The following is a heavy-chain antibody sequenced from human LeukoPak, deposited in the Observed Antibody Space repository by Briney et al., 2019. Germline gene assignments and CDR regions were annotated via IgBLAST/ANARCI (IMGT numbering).Heavy chain of an antibody. Sequence: SETLSLTCTVSGGSISSYYWSWIRQPPGKGLEWIGYIYYSGSTNYNPSLKSRVTISVDTSKNQFSLKLSSVTAADTAVYYCARDPSSSRLKNGLDYWGQGTLVTVS. V-gene: IGHV4-59*01. CDR3: ARDPSSSRLKNGLDY. J-gene: IGHJ4*02. D-gene: IGHD6-6*01. CDR1: GGSISSYY. CDR2: IYYSGST.